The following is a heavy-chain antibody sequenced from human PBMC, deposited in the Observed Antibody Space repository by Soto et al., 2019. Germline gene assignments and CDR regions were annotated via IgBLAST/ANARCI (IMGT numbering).Heavy chain of an antibody. CDR1: GFTVSSNY. J-gene: IGHJ5*02. D-gene: IGHD1-1*01. Sequence: GVSLRLSCAASGFTVSSNYMSWVRQAPGKGLEWVSVIYSGGSTYYADSVKGRFTISRDNSKNTLYLQMNSLRAEDTAVYYCEVPTYDGWFDPWGQGALVTVSS. CDR3: EVPTYDGWFDP. V-gene: IGHV3-66*01. CDR2: IYSGGST.